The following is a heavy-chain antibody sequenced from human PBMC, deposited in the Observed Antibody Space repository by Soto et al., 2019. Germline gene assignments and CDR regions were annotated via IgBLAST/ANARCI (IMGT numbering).Heavy chain of an antibody. CDR2: IFPGDSDT. CDR3: ARHTSHSFGTSDYHYGFDY. CDR1: GYSFTNSW. D-gene: IGHD3-22*01. Sequence: PGESLKISCKGSGYSFTNSWIAWVRQMPGKGLEWMGIIFPGDSDTRYSPSFQGQVTISADKSISTAYLQWSSLKASDTAMYDCARHTSHSFGTSDYHYGFDYWGHGTRVTVSA. J-gene: IGHJ4*01. V-gene: IGHV5-51*01.